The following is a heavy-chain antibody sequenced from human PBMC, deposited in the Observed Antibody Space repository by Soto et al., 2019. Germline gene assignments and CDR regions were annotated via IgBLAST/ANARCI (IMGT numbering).Heavy chain of an antibody. D-gene: IGHD1-7*01. CDR1: GFTFSSYW. V-gene: IGHV3-7*01. CDR2: IKQDGSEK. Sequence: GGSLRLSCAASGFTFSSYWMSWVRQAPGKGLEWVANIKQDGSEKYYVDSVKGRFTISRDNAKNSLYLQMNSLRAEDTAVYYCARGGNWNYVYYYYYYMDVWGKGTTVTVSS. J-gene: IGHJ6*03. CDR3: ARGGNWNYVYYYYYYMDV.